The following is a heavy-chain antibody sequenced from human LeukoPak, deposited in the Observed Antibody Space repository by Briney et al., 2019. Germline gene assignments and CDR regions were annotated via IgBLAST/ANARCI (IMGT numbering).Heavy chain of an antibody. V-gene: IGHV4-59*01. D-gene: IGHD3-22*01. Sequence: SETLSLTCTVSGGSISSYYWSWVRQPPGKGLEWIGYIYYSGSTNYNPSLKSRVTISVDTSKNQFSLKLSSVTAADTAVYYCARDHGLDYFDYWGQRSQIADSS. CDR2: IYYSGST. CDR3: ARDHGLDYFDY. J-gene: IGHJ4*02. CDR1: GGSISSYY.